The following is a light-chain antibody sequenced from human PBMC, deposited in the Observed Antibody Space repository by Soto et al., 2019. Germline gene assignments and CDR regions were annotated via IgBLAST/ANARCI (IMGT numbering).Light chain of an antibody. CDR2: EVS. V-gene: IGLV2-8*01. Sequence: HSALTQPPSASGSPGQSATISCSGSSSDVGAYNSVSWYQQHPAKPPKLIISEVSKRPSGLPTRFSGSKSGNTASLTVSGLQAEDEADYYCSSLAAGGSNLLFGGGTKLTVL. CDR1: SSDVGAYNS. CDR3: SSLAAGGSNLL. J-gene: IGLJ2*01.